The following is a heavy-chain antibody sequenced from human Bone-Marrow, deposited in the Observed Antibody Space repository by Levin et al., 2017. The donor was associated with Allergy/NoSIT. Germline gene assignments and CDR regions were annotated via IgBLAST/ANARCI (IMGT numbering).Heavy chain of an antibody. V-gene: IGHV4-39*01. CDR3: ARRTGNGSGYWFDP. CDR1: GGSISSSSYY. Sequence: SQTLSLTCTVSGGSISSSSYYWGWIRQPPGKGLEWIGSIYYSGSTYYNPSLKSRVTISVDTSKNQFSLKLSSVTAADTAVYYCARRTGNGSGYWFDPWGQGTLVTVSS. J-gene: IGHJ5*02. CDR2: IYYSGST. D-gene: IGHD6-25*01.